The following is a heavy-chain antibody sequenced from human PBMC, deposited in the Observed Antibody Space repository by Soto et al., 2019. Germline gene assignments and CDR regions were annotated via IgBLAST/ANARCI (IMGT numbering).Heavy chain of an antibody. Sequence: SETLSLTCAVSGGSISSSNCWSWVRQPPGKGLEWIGEIYHSGSTNFNPSLKSRVTISVDKSKNQFSLKLNSVTAADTAVYYCARVSGSYYYGMDVGGQGTTVTVS. CDR3: ARVSGSYYYGMDV. CDR1: GGSISSSNC. V-gene: IGHV4-4*02. J-gene: IGHJ6*02. CDR2: IYHSGST.